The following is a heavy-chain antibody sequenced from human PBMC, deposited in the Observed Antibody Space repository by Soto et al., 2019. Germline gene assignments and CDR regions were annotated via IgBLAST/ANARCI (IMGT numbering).Heavy chain of an antibody. CDR2: INPDSGGT. J-gene: IGHJ6*02. CDR3: TREMPSTAAAYFYYGLNV. Sequence: QVQLAQSGAEVKKPGASVKVSCKASGYTFSDYYMHWVRQAPGQGLEWMGWINPDSGGTKYTQKFQGRVTMTRDTSISTAYMELSGLRSDDTAVYYCTREMPSTAAAYFYYGLNVWGQGTSVTVSS. V-gene: IGHV1-2*02. D-gene: IGHD6-13*01. CDR1: GYTFSDYY.